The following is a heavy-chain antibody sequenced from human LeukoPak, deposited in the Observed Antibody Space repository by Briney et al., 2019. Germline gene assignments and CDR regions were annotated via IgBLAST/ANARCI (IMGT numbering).Heavy chain of an antibody. CDR1: GFIFSAYW. V-gene: IGHV3-74*01. Sequence: GGSLGLSCATSGFIFSAYWMHWVRQVPGKGLVWVSRINSDGSRTNYADSVKGRFTISRDNSKNTLYLQMNSLRAEDTAVYYYARDGPGIAAAGSLGFDYWGQGTLVTVSS. CDR2: INSDGSRT. J-gene: IGHJ4*02. D-gene: IGHD6-13*01. CDR3: ARDGPGIAAAGSLGFDY.